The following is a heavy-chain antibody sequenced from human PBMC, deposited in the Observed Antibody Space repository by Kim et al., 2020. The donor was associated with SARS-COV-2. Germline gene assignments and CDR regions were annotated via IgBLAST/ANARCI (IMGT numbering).Heavy chain of an antibody. CDR1: GFTFSSYS. CDR3: ASVCDYYYGMDV. J-gene: IGHJ6*02. D-gene: IGHD3-16*01. V-gene: IGHV3-21*01. Sequence: GGSLRLSCAASGFTFSSYSMNWVRQAPGKGLEWVSSISSSSSYIYYADSVKGRFTISRDNAKNSLYLQMNSLRAEDTAVYYCASVCDYYYGMDVWGQGTTVTVSS. CDR2: ISSSSSYI.